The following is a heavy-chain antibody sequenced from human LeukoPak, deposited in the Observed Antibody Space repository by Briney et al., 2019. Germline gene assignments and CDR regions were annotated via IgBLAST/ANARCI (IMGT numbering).Heavy chain of an antibody. CDR3: ARGPRGLFDY. CDR1: GGSFSGYY. V-gene: IGHV4-34*01. Sequence: SETLSLTCAVYGGSFSGYYWSWIRQPPGKGPEWIGEINHSGSTNYNPSLKSRVTISVDTSKNQFSLKLSSVTAADTAVYYCARGPRGLFDYWGQGTLVTVSS. CDR2: INHSGST. J-gene: IGHJ4*02.